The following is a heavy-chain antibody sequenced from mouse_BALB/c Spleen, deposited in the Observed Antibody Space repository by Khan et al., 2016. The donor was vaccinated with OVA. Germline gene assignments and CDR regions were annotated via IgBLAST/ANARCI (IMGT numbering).Heavy chain of an antibody. V-gene: IGHV1-4*01. J-gene: IGHJ3*01. Sequence: QIQLVQSGPELARPGASVKMSCKASGYTFTSYTIHWIKLRPGQGLEWIGYINPSNGYTNHNQKFRDKATLTADKSSTTAYMQLSSLTSDDSAVYNCVRDGAYHRNDGWFAYWGQGTLVTVSA. CDR2: INPSNGYT. CDR1: GYTFTSYT. CDR3: VRDGAYHRNDGWFAY. D-gene: IGHD2-14*01.